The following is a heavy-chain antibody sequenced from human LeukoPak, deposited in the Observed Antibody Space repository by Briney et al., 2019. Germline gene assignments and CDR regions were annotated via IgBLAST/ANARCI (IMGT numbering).Heavy chain of an antibody. CDR1: GGAFSSYA. CDR2: IIPILGIA. V-gene: IGHV1-69*04. Sequence: GASVKVSCKASGGAFSSYAISWVRQAPGQGLEWMGRIIPILGIANYAQKFQGRVTITAGKSTSTAYMELSSLRSEDTAVYYCARAPVPNVNWFDPWGQGTLVTVSS. J-gene: IGHJ5*02. D-gene: IGHD2-8*01. CDR3: ARAPVPNVNWFDP.